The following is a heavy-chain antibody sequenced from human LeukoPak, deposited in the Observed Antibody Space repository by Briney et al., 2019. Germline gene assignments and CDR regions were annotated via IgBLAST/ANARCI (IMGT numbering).Heavy chain of an antibody. CDR1: GGSFSGYY. J-gene: IGHJ4*02. D-gene: IGHD3-22*01. CDR3: ARDAYYYDSSGNY. CDR2: INHSGST. V-gene: IGHV4-34*01. Sequence: SETLSLTCAVCGGSFSGYYWSWIRQPPGKGLEWIGEINHSGSTNYNPSLKSRVTISVDTSKNQFSLKLSSVTAADTAVYYCARDAYYYDSSGNYWGQGTLVTVSS.